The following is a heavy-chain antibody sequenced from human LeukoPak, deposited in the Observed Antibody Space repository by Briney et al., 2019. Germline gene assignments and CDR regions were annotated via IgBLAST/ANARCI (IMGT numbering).Heavy chain of an antibody. CDR2: ITRSSYI. D-gene: IGHD3-10*02. J-gene: IGHJ6*04. V-gene: IGHV3-21*01. Sequence: GWSLRLSCAASGFTFSSYSMNWVRQAPGKGLEWVSSITRSSYIYYADSVKGRFTISRDNAKNSLYLQMNSLRAEDTAVYYCAELGITMIGGVWGKGTTVTISS. CDR1: GFTFSSYS. CDR3: AELGITMIGGV.